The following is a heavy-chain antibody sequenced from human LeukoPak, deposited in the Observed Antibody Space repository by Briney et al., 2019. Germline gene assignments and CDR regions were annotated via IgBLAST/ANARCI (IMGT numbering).Heavy chain of an antibody. CDR3: ARDRQAPTHGIQLWPRSYSSGSAFDP. V-gene: IGHV1-18*01. CDR2: ISAYNGNT. CDR1: GYTFTSYG. Sequence: ASVKVSCKASGYTFTSYGISWVRQAPGQGLEWMGWISAYNGNTNYAQKLQGRVTMTTDTSTSTAYMELRSLRSEDTAVYYCARDRQAPTHGIQLWPRSYSSGSAFDPWGQGTLVTVSS. J-gene: IGHJ5*02. D-gene: IGHD5-18*01.